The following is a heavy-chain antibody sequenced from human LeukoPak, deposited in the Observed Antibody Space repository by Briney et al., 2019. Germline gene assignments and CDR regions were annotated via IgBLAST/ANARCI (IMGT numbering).Heavy chain of an antibody. CDR3: ARGERWLQAPPDY. J-gene: IGHJ4*02. Sequence: GASVKVSCKASGYTFTSYDINWVRQATGQGPEWMGWMNPNSGNTGYAQKFQGRVTITRNTSISTAYMELSSLRSEDTAVYYCARGERWLQAPPDYWGQGTLVTVSS. V-gene: IGHV1-8*03. CDR1: GYTFTSYD. CDR2: MNPNSGNT. D-gene: IGHD5-24*01.